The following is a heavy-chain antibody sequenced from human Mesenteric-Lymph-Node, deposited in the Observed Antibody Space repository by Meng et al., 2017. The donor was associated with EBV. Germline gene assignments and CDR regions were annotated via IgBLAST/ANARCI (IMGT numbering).Heavy chain of an antibody. CDR2: IYYNEYN. Sequence: QVQLQESGPGLVKPSETLSLTCTVAGVSVSSGAYRWTWIRQPPGKGLEWIGHIYYNEYNNYNPSLKSRVTISIDTSENQFSLNLSSVTAADTAIYYCTRAPAISGYWGFSYYWGQGTLVTVSS. CDR1: GVSVSSGAYR. J-gene: IGHJ4*02. V-gene: IGHV4-61*08. CDR3: TRAPAISGYWGFSYY. D-gene: IGHD5-12*01.